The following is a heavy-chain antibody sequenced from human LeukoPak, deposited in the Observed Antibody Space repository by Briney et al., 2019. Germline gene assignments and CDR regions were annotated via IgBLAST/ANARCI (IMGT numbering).Heavy chain of an antibody. CDR1: GYTFTSYY. CDR3: ARDPVNRYYDSSGYFPFDY. D-gene: IGHD3-22*01. J-gene: IGHJ4*02. V-gene: IGHV1-46*01. CDR2: INPSGGST. Sequence: ASVKVSCKASGYTFTSYYMHWVRQAPGQGLEWMGIINPSGGSTSYAQKFQGRVTMTRDTSTSTVYMELSSLRSEDTAVYYCARDPVNRYYDSSGYFPFDYWGQGTLVTVSS.